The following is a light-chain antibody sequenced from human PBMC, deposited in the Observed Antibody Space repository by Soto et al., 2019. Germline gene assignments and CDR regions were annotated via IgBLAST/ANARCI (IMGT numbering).Light chain of an antibody. CDR2: ATS. J-gene: IGKJ4*01. Sequence: DVQMTQSPSSLSAFVGDRVTITCRASQGIAPYLAWFQQKPGKVPKLLIYATSTLQSGVPSRFSGSGSGTDFTLTINCLQPEDVGTYYCQKNNSAPLTFGGGTKVEIK. CDR3: QKNNSAPLT. V-gene: IGKV1-27*01. CDR1: QGIAPY.